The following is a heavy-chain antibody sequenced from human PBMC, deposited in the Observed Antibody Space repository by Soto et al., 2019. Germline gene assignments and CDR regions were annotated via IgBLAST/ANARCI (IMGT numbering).Heavy chain of an antibody. CDR1: GGSISSYY. CDR3: ARLNDYGGYFDY. Sequence: SETLSLTCTVSGGSISSYYWIWIRQPPGKGLEWIGYIYFSGSTNYNPSLKSRVTISVDTSKNQFSLKLSSVTAADTAVYYCARLNDYGGYFDYWGQGTLVTVSS. CDR2: IYFSGST. J-gene: IGHJ4*02. V-gene: IGHV4-59*01. D-gene: IGHD4-17*01.